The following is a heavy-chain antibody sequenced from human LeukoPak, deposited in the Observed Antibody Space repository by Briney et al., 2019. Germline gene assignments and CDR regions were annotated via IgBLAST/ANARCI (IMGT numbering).Heavy chain of an antibody. CDR1: GFSFSVYE. Sequence: PGGSLRLSCAASGFSFSVYEIHWVRQAPGKGLEWIADISSSGTTTYYADSVKGRFTISRDNAKNSLYLQMNSLGAEDTAVYYCTTLTVDSNFDYWGQGTLVTVSS. D-gene: IGHD3-22*01. CDR3: TTLTVDSNFDY. J-gene: IGHJ4*02. CDR2: ISSSGTTT. V-gene: IGHV3-48*03.